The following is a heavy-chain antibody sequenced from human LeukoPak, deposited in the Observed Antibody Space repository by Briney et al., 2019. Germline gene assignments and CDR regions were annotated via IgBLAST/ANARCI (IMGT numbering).Heavy chain of an antibody. V-gene: IGHV4-59*12. Sequence: SETLSLTCTVSGGSISSYYWSWIRQPPGKGLEWIGSIYYSGSTYYNPSLKSRVTISVDTSKNQFSLKLSSVTAADTAVYYCARGWLQSPDYWGQGTLVTVSS. CDR3: ARGWLQSPDY. CDR1: GGSISSYY. J-gene: IGHJ4*02. D-gene: IGHD5-24*01. CDR2: IYYSGST.